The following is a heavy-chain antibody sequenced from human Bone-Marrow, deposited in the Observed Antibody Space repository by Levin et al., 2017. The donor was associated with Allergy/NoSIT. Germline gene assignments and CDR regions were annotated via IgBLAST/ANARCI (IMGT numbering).Heavy chain of an antibody. CDR3: AREDYDFWNGYSS. V-gene: IGHV4-30-4*01. CDR1: GGSINSDDYY. Sequence: LRLSCTVSGGSINSDDYYWSWIRQPPGKDLEWIGYIYYSGATYYRPSLKSRVSMSLDTSKNQFSLKLTSVTAADTAVYFCAREDYDFWNGYSSWGQGTRVIVSS. D-gene: IGHD3-3*01. CDR2: IYYSGAT. J-gene: IGHJ4*02.